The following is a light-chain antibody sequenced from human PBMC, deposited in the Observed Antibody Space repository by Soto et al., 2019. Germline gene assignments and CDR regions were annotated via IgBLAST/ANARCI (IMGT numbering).Light chain of an antibody. V-gene: IGKV3-11*01. CDR1: QSVSSY. Sequence: EIVLTQSPATLSLSPGERATLSCRASQSVSSYLAWYQQKPGQPPRLLIYDASNRATGIPAMFSGSGSGTYFTTTSSILDPEDFAVYYWQQRSNWPPTFGQGTKVEIK. J-gene: IGKJ1*01. CDR3: QQRSNWPPT. CDR2: DAS.